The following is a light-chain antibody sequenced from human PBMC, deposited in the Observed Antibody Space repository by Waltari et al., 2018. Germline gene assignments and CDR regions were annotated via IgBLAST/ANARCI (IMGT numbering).Light chain of an antibody. CDR2: AVS. CDR3: PQCNDYPWS. J-gene: IGKJ1*01. CDR1: RGIRNE. V-gene: IGKV1-17*01. Sequence: DIQMTQSPSSLSASVGDRVTITCRASRGIRNELAWYQQKPGKAPERLIYAVSSLQSGVPSRFSGSGSGTEFTLTISSLQPDDFATYYCPQCNDYPWSFGQGTKVEVK.